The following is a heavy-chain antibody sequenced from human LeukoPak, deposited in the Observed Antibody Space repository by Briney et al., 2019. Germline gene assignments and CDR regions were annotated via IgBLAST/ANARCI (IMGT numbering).Heavy chain of an antibody. CDR3: ASLPAATYFDY. J-gene: IGHJ4*02. V-gene: IGHV4-34*01. Sequence: SETLSLTCAVYGGSFSGYYWSWIRQPPGKGLEWIGSIYHSGSTYYNPSLKSRVTISVDTSKNQFSLKLSSVTAADTAVYYCASLPAATYFDYWGQGTLVTVSS. CDR2: IYHSGST. D-gene: IGHD2-2*01. CDR1: GGSFSGYY.